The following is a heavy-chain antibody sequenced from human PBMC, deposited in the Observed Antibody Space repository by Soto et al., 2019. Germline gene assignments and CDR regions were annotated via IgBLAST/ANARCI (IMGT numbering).Heavy chain of an antibody. D-gene: IGHD3-3*01. Sequence: QVQLVESGGGVVQPGRSLRLSCAASGFTFSSYAMHWVRQAPGKGLEWVAVISYDGSNKYYADSVKGRFTISRDNSKNTLYLHMSSLRAAATAVYYCARDGDPILSGDYGMDVWGQGTTVTVSS. V-gene: IGHV3-30-3*01. CDR2: ISYDGSNK. CDR1: GFTFSSYA. J-gene: IGHJ6*02. CDR3: ARDGDPILSGDYGMDV.